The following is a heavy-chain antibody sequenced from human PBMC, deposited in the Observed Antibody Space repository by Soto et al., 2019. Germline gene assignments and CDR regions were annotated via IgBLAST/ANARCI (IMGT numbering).Heavy chain of an antibody. CDR3: ARGRKMLRITMVRGAPRYFDY. CDR2: INHSGST. CDR1: GGSFSGYY. D-gene: IGHD3-10*01. J-gene: IGHJ4*02. Sequence: QVQLQQWGAGLLKPSETLSLTCAVYGGSFSGYYWSWIRQPPGKGLEWIGEINHSGSTNYNPSLKSPVTISVDTSKNQFSLKRSSVTAADTAVYYCARGRKMLRITMVRGAPRYFDYWGQGSLVTVSS. V-gene: IGHV4-34*01.